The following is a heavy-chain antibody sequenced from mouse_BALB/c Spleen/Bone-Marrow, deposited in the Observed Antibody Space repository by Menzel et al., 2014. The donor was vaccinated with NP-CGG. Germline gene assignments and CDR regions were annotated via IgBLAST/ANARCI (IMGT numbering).Heavy chain of an antibody. V-gene: IGHV1-74*01. J-gene: IGHJ1*01. Sequence: VQLQQSGAELVRPGASVKLSCKASGYTFTNYWMNWVKQRPEQGLEWIGRIDPYDSDTHYNQKFKDKVVLTVDKSSSTAYMQLNSLTSEDSAVYYCTRWGTTVVDYFDVWGAGTTVTVSS. CDR1: GYTFTNYW. CDR3: TRWGTTVVDYFDV. CDR2: IDPYDSDT. D-gene: IGHD1-1*01.